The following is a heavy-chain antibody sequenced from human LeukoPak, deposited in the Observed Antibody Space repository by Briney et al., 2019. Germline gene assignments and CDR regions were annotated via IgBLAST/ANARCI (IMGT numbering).Heavy chain of an antibody. CDR3: ARGRVVAGGSTLYYFDY. J-gene: IGHJ4*02. V-gene: IGHV3-7*01. D-gene: IGHD3-22*01. CDR2: IKQDGSEK. Sequence: PGGSLRLSCAASGFTFSSYWMSWVRQAPGKGLEWVANIKQDGSEKYYVDSVKGRFTISRDSAKNSLYLQMNSLRAEDTAVYYCARGRVVAGGSTLYYFDYWGQGTLVPVSS. CDR1: GFTFSSYW.